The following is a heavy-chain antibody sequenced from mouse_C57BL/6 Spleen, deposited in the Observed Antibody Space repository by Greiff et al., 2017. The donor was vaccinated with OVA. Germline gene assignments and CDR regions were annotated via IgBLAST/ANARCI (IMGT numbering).Heavy chain of an antibody. D-gene: IGHD2-4*01. J-gene: IGHJ4*01. CDR2: IHPNSGST. V-gene: IGHV1-64*01. CDR1: GYTFTSYW. CDR3: ASYDYPYAMDY. Sequence: VQLQQPGAELVKPGASVKLSCKASGYTFTSYWMHWVKQRPGQGLEWIGMIHPNSGSTNYNEKFKSKATLTVGKSSSTAYMQLSSLTSEDSAVYYCASYDYPYAMDYWGQGTSVTVSS.